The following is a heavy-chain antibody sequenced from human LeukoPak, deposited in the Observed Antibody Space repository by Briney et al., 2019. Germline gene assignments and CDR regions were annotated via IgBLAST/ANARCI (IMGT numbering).Heavy chain of an antibody. CDR3: AKDIAAAAGGYFDY. J-gene: IGHJ4*02. V-gene: IGHV3-9*01. D-gene: IGHD6-13*01. CDR1: GFTFDDYA. CDR2: ISRNSGSI. Sequence: GRSLRLSCAASGFTFDDYAMHWVRHAPGKGLEWVSGISRNSGSIGYADSVKGRFTISRDNAKNSLYLQMNSLRAEDTALYYCAKDIAAAAGGYFDYWGQGTLVTVSS.